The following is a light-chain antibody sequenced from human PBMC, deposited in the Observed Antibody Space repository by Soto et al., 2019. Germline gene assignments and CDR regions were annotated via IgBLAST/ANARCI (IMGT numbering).Light chain of an antibody. J-gene: IGKJ5*01. CDR1: QSVSSN. Sequence: EIVLTQSPATLSVSPGESATISCRASQSVSSNLAWYQQKPGQAPRLLIYGASTRATGFPARFSGSGSGTEFTLPISSLQSEDFAVYYCQHCNNWPITFGQGTQLEIK. CDR3: QHCNNWPIT. V-gene: IGKV3-15*01. CDR2: GAS.